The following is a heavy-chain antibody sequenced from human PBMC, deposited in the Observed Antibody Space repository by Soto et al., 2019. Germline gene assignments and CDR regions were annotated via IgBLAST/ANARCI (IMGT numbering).Heavy chain of an antibody. Sequence: GASVKVSCKASGYTFTSYYMHWVRQAPGQGLEWMGIISPSGGSTSYAQKFQGRVTMTRDTSTSTVHMELSSLRSEDTAVYYCARYRIDLYSSASPNWFDPWGQGTLVTVSS. D-gene: IGHD6-6*01. J-gene: IGHJ5*02. V-gene: IGHV1-46*01. CDR1: GYTFTSYY. CDR2: ISPSGGST. CDR3: ARYRIDLYSSASPNWFDP.